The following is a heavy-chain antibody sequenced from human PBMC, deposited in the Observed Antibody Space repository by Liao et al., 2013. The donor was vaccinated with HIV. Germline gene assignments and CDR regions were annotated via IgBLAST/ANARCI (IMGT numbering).Heavy chain of an antibody. CDR3: AARITISGVAIPHALDV. CDR2: IYTSGNT. V-gene: IGHV4-61*02. D-gene: IGHD3-3*01. CDR1: GDSISSGSHY. Sequence: QVQLQESGPGLVKPSQTLSLACTVSGDSISSGSHYWNWIRQPAGRGLEWIGRIYTSGNTNYNPSLKSRVTMSVDTSKNQFSLKLTSVTAADTAVYYCAARITISGVAIPHALDVWGQGQWSPSLQ. J-gene: IGHJ3*01.